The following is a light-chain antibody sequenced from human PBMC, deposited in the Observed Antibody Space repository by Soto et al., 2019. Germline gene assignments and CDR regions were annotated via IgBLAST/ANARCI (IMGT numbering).Light chain of an antibody. CDR3: QQSYSTPYT. CDR2: AAS. J-gene: IGKJ2*01. CDR1: QSISSY. V-gene: IGKV1-39*01. Sequence: DIQMTQSPSSLSASVGDRVTITCRASQSISSYLNWYQQKPGKAPKLLIYAASSLQSGVPSRFSGSGSGTDFTLTISSLQPEAFATYYCQQSYSTPYTFGQGTKVEIK.